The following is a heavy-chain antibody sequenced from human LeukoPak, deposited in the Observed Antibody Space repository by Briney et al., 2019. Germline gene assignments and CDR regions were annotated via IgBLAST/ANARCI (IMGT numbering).Heavy chain of an antibody. D-gene: IGHD6-13*01. J-gene: IGHJ3*02. CDR2: IRSSGNTI. Sequence: GGSLRLSCAASGFTFSDYSMSWIRQAPGKGLEWVSYIRSSGNTIYYADSVKGRFTISRDNSKNTLYLQMNSLRAEDTAVYYCARLGKKNSSSWSKGAFDIWGQGTMVTVSS. V-gene: IGHV3-11*01. CDR3: ARLGKKNSSSWSKGAFDI. CDR1: GFTFSDYS.